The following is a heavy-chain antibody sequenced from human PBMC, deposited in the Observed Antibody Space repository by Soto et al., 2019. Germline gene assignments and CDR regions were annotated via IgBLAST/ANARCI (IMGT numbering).Heavy chain of an antibody. CDR1: GFTFSSYW. CDR3: ARGWGSGTADY. CDR2: IKSDGTYT. Sequence: EVQLVESGGGLVQPGGSLRLSCAASGFTFSSYWMHWVRQAPGKGLFWVGRIKSDGTYTNYADSVTGRFTISRDNAKNTLDLQMNNLGAEDTAVYFCARGWGSGTADYWGQGTLVTVSS. V-gene: IGHV3-74*01. D-gene: IGHD6-19*01. J-gene: IGHJ4*02.